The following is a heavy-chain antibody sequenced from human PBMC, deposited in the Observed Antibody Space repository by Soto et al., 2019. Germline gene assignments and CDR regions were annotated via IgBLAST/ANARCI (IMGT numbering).Heavy chain of an antibody. V-gene: IGHV3-48*03. CDR1: GFTFSGDE. CDR3: ARVPGDGRGYYYEPGSYYLDY. D-gene: IGHD3-22*01. CDR2: ISSSGSIK. Sequence: GGSLRLSCVASGFTFSGDEMKWVRQAPGKWLEWVSYISSSGSIKYYADSVEGRFTISRDNADNSLYLQMDSLRVEDTAVYYCARVPGDGRGYYYEPGSYYLDYWGQGXLVTVYS. J-gene: IGHJ4*02.